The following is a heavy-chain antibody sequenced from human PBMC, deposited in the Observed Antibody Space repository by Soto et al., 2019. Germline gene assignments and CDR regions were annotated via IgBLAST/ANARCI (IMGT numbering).Heavy chain of an antibody. CDR3: ANKYGNAWYTY. J-gene: IGHJ4*02. CDR2: ISNSGYT. V-gene: IGHV4-59*01. Sequence: ETLSLTCTVSGDSISSNYWSWIRQPPGKGLEWIGNISNSGYTNYNPSLKSRVTISVDTSKNQFSLKLSSVTAEDTAVYYCANKYGNAWYTYWGQGTQVTVSS. D-gene: IGHD6-13*01. CDR1: GDSISSNY.